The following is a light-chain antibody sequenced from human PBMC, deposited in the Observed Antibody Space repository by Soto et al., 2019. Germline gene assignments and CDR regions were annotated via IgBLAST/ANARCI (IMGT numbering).Light chain of an antibody. CDR3: QQYDSSPLT. J-gene: IGKJ4*01. CDR2: GAS. CDR1: QSVSSSF. V-gene: IGKV3-20*01. Sequence: EIVLTQSPGTLSLSPGERANLSCRASQSVSSSFLAWYQQKPGQAPRLLIYGASSRATGIPDRFSGSGSGTDFTLTISRLEPEDFAVYYCQQYDSSPLTSGGGTKVEIK.